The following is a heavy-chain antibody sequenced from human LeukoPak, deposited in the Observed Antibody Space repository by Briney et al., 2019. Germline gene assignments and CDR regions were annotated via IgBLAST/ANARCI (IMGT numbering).Heavy chain of an antibody. CDR1: GFIFSSYE. CDR2: INSGDSSI. CDR3: ARSPRRAYCGGDCYPPYLYFDL. J-gene: IGHJ2*01. D-gene: IGHD2-21*02. V-gene: IGHV3-48*03. Sequence: PGGSLRLSCAVSGFIFSSYEMNWVRQAPGKGLEWVSYINSGDSSIYYADSVKGRFTISRDNAKNSLYLQMNSLRAEDTAVYYCARSPRRAYCGGDCYPPYLYFDLWGRGTLVTVSS.